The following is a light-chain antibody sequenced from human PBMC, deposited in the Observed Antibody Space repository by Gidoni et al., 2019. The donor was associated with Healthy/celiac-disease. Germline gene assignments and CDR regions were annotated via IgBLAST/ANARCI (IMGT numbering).Light chain of an antibody. V-gene: IGKV3-11*01. CDR1: QSVSSY. CDR2: DAS. Sequence: EIVLTQSPATLSLSPGERATLSCRASQSVSSYLAWLQQKPGQAPRLLIYDASNSATGIPARFSGSGSGTDFTLTISSLEPEDFAVYYCQQRSNWPWTFGQGTKVEIK. CDR3: QQRSNWPWT. J-gene: IGKJ1*01.